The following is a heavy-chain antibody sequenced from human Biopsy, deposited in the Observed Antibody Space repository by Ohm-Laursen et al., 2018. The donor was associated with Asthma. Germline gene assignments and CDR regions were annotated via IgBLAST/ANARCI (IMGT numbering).Heavy chain of an antibody. CDR2: IYYSGST. D-gene: IGHD3-22*01. CDR1: HGSITSGGYY. Sequence: SQTLSLTCTVSHGSITSGGYYWTWIRQHPGKGLEWIGFIYYSGSTYYNPSLKSRVSISIDTSKNQFSLKLSSVTAADTAVYYCARAQDYYDSRGYYRSFDYWGQGTLVTVSS. V-gene: IGHV4-31*03. J-gene: IGHJ4*02. CDR3: ARAQDYYDSRGYYRSFDY.